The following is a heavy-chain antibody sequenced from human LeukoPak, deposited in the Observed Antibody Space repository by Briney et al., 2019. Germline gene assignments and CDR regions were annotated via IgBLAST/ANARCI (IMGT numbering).Heavy chain of an antibody. D-gene: IGHD3-22*01. Sequence: ASVKVSCKASGYTFTTYAMNWVRQAPGQGLQWMGWINTDTGNPTYAQGFTGRFVFSLDTSVSTAYLQISSLKAEDTAVYYCAREFVYYYDSSGYLDYWGQGTLVTVSS. J-gene: IGHJ4*02. V-gene: IGHV7-4-1*02. CDR2: INTDTGNP. CDR3: AREFVYYYDSSGYLDY. CDR1: GYTFTTYA.